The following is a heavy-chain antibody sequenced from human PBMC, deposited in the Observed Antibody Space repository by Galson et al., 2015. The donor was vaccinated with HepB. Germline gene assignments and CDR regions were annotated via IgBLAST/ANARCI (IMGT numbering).Heavy chain of an antibody. Sequence: SLRLFCAASGFAFSSCAMHWVRQAPGKGLEWVAVISYDGSNKYYADSVRGRFTVSRDNSKNTLYLQMNSLRAEDTAVYYCARPSSGWYGGGYFDYWGQGTLVTVSS. CDR1: GFAFSSCA. CDR3: ARPSSGWYGGGYFDY. V-gene: IGHV3-30*04. CDR2: ISYDGSNK. D-gene: IGHD6-19*01. J-gene: IGHJ4*02.